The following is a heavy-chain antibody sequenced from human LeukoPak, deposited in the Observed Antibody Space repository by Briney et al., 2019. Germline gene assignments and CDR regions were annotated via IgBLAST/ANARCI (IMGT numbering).Heavy chain of an antibody. Sequence: GESLKISCKGSGYSVTSYWIGWVRQMPGKGLEWMGIIYPGDSDTRYSPSSQGQVTISADKSISTAYLQWSSLKASDTAMYYCARPNRGYSYAGLDAFDIWGQGTMVTVSS. V-gene: IGHV5-51*01. CDR3: ARPNRGYSYAGLDAFDI. D-gene: IGHD5-18*01. CDR1: GYSVTSYW. CDR2: IYPGDSDT. J-gene: IGHJ3*02.